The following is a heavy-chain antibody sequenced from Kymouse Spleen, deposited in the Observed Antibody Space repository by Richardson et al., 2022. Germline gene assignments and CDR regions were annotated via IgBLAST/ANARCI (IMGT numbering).Heavy chain of an antibody. Sequence: EVQLVESGGGLVKPGGSLRLSCAASGFTFSNAWMSWVRQAPGKGLEWVGRIKSKTDGGTTDYAAPVKGRFTISRDDSKNTLYLQMNSLKTEDTAVYYCTTGITGTTHAFDIWGQGTMVTVSS. D-gene: IGHD1-7*01. J-gene: IGHJ3*02. CDR3: TTGITGTTHAFDI. V-gene: IGHV3-15*01. CDR1: GFTFSNAW. CDR2: IKSKTDGGTT.